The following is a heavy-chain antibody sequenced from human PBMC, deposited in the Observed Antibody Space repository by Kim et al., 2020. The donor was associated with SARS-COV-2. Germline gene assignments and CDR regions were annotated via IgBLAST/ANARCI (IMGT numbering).Heavy chain of an antibody. CDR3: ARYYYDSSGHNRFDP. CDR1: GGSISSGGYY. CDR2: IYYSGST. J-gene: IGHJ5*02. Sequence: SETLSLTCTVSGGSISSGGYYWSWIRQHPGKGLEWIGYIYYSGSTYYNPSLKGRVTISVDTSKNQFSLKLSSVTAADTAVYYCARYYYDSSGHNRFDPWGQGNLVTVSS. D-gene: IGHD3-22*01. V-gene: IGHV4-31*03.